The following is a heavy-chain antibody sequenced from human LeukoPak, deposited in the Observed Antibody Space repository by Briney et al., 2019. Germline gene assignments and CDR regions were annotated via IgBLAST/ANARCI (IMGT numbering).Heavy chain of an antibody. CDR2: INPNSGGT. D-gene: IGHD2-2*01. Sequence: ASVKVSCKASGYTFTGYYMHWVRQAPGQGLEWMGWINPNSGGTNYAQKFQGRVTMTRDTSISTAYMELSRLRSDDTAVYYCARGGGGGYCSSTSCSLYYFDYWGQGTLVTASS. J-gene: IGHJ4*02. CDR3: ARGGGGGYCSSTSCSLYYFDY. CDR1: GYTFTGYY. V-gene: IGHV1-2*02.